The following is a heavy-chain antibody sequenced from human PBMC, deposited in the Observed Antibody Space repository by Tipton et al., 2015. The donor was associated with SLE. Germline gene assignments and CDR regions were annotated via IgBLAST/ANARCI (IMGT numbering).Heavy chain of an antibody. CDR1: GVTVSNNY. D-gene: IGHD6-13*01. V-gene: IGHV3-53*01. Sequence: VQLVQSGGGLVQPGGSLRLSCAASGVTVSNNYMSWVRQAPGKGLEWVSLIYGGGSTHYADSVKGRFTISRDDSKNTLYLQMSSLRAGDTAVYYCAKDRYSNTWYAPFDSWGQGTLVTVSS. CDR3: AKDRYSNTWYAPFDS. CDR2: IYGGGST. J-gene: IGHJ4*02.